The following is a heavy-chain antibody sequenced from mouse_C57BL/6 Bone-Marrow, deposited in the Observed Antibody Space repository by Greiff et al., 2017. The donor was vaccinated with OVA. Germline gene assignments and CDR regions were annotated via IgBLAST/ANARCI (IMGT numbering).Heavy chain of an antibody. J-gene: IGHJ2*01. D-gene: IGHD2-4*01. Sequence: QVQLQQSGPELVKPGASVKISCKASGYAFSSSWMNWVKQRPGKGLEWIGRIYPGDGDTNYNGKFKGKATLTADKSSSTAYMQLSSLTSEDSAVYFCARGDDYDRGVYYFDYWGQGTTLTVSS. CDR3: ARGDDYDRGVYYFDY. CDR2: IYPGDGDT. CDR1: GYAFSSSW. V-gene: IGHV1-82*01.